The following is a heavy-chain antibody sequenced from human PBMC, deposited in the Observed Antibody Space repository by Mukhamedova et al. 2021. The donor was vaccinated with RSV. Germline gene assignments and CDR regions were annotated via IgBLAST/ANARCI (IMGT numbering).Heavy chain of an antibody. J-gene: IGHJ4*02. CDR2: ISSSGSTM. Sequence: GGERVAYISSSGSTMYYADSVKGRFTISRDNAEKSVYLQIDSLRAEDTAVYYCAREGRISTGFDYWGQGTVVTVSS. CDR3: AREGRISTGFDY. V-gene: IGHV3-48*03. D-gene: IGHD3-10*01.